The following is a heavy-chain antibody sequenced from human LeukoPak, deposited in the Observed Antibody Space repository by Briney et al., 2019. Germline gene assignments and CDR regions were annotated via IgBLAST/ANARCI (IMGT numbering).Heavy chain of an antibody. Sequence: SETLSLTCAVYGGSFSGYYWSWIRQPPGKGLEWIGEINHSGSTNYNPSLKSRVTISVDTSKNQFSLKLSSVTAADTAVYYCARLRFLEWLPHPFDYWGQGTLVTVSS. CDR3: ARLRFLEWLPHPFDY. V-gene: IGHV4-34*01. J-gene: IGHJ4*02. CDR1: GGSFSGYY. D-gene: IGHD3-3*01. CDR2: INHSGST.